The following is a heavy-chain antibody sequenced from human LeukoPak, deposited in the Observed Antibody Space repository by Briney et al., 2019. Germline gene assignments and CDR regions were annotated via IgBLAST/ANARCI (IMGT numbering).Heavy chain of an antibody. V-gene: IGHV3-30*03. CDR1: GFTFSSYG. CDR3: ARARYSDY. Sequence: GRSLRLSCAASGFTFSSYGMHWVRQAPGKGLEWVAVISYDGSNKYYADSVKGRFTISRDNSKNTLYLQMNSLRAEDTAVYYCARARYSDYWGQGTLVTVSS. J-gene: IGHJ4*02. D-gene: IGHD3-9*01. CDR2: ISYDGSNK.